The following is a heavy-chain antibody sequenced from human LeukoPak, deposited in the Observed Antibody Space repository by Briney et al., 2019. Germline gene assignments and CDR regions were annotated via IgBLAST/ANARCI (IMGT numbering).Heavy chain of an antibody. CDR1: GGSISSSNW. CDR3: ARILYSSSWYFDY. V-gene: IGHV4-4*02. CDR2: IYHSGST. D-gene: IGHD6-13*01. J-gene: IGHJ4*02. Sequence: KPSETLSLTCAVSGGSISSSNWWSWVRQPPGKGLEWIGEIYHSGSTNYNPSLKSRVTISVDKSKNQFSLKLSSVTAADTAVYYCARILYSSSWYFDYWGQGTLVIVSS.